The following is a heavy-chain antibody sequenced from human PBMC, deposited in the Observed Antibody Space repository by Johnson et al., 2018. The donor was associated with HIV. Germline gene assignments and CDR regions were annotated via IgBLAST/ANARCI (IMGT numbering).Heavy chain of an antibody. J-gene: IGHJ3*02. CDR3: AKARGYYYDSSGEQANDAFDI. CDR1: GFIFSTYG. CDR2: MWYDGSNK. D-gene: IGHD3-22*01. V-gene: IGHV3-33*06. Sequence: QVQVLESGGGVVRPGRSLRLSCAASGFIFSTYGMHWVRQAPGKGLEWVAVMWYDGSNKYYADSVKGRFTISRDNSKNTLYLQMNSLRAEDTALYYCAKARGYYYDSSGEQANDAFDIWGQGTMVTVSS.